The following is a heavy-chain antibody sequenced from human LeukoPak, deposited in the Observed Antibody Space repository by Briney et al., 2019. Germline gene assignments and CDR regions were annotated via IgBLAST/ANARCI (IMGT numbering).Heavy chain of an antibody. CDR3: ARQKDSSGWLGVDY. V-gene: IGHV5-51*01. D-gene: IGHD6-19*01. CDR1: GYRFTTYW. Sequence: GESRKISCKVSGYRFTTYWIGWVRQMPGKGLEWMGVIYPGDSDTRYSPSFQGQVTFSADKSISTAYLQWNSLKASDTAMYYCARQKDSSGWLGVDYWGQGTLVTVSS. J-gene: IGHJ4*02. CDR2: IYPGDSDT.